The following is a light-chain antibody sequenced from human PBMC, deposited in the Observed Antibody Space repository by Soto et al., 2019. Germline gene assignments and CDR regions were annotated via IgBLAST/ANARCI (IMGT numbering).Light chain of an antibody. CDR2: GAS. Sequence: EIVMTQSPATLSVSPGERATLSCRASQSISNNLAWYQQIPGQAPRLLIYGASTRATGIPARFSGSGSGTEFTLTISSLQSEDFAVYSCQHYNDLPLTFGGGTKVEIK. CDR3: QHYNDLPLT. V-gene: IGKV3-15*01. CDR1: QSISNN. J-gene: IGKJ4*01.